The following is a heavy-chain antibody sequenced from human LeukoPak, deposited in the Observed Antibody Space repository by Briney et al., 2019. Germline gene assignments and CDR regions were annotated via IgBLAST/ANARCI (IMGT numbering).Heavy chain of an antibody. J-gene: IGHJ4*02. CDR1: GFTFSSYA. V-gene: IGHV3-23*01. CDR3: AKSFVAAGKGLFSGTFDY. D-gene: IGHD6-13*01. Sequence: GGSLRLSCAASGFTFSSYAMSWVRQAPGKGLEWVSAISGSGGSTYYADSVKGRFTISRDNSKNTLYLQMNSLRAEDTAVYYCAKSFVAAGKGLFSGTFDYWGQGTLVTVSS. CDR2: ISGSGGST.